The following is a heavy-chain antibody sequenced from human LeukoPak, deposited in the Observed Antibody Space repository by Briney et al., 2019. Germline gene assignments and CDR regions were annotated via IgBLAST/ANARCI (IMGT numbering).Heavy chain of an antibody. V-gene: IGHV1-46*01. Sequence: ASVKVSCKASGYTFTSYYMHWVRQAPGQGLEWMGIINPSGGSTSYVQKFQGWVTMTRDTSISTAYMELSRLRSDDTAVYYCAREGYDFWSGYSLPYNWFDPWGQGTLVTVSS. CDR2: INPSGGST. D-gene: IGHD3-3*01. CDR3: AREGYDFWSGYSLPYNWFDP. J-gene: IGHJ5*02. CDR1: GYTFTSYY.